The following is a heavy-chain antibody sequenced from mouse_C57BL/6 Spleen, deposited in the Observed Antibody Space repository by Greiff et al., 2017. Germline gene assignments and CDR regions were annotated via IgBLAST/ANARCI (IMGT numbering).Heavy chain of an antibody. Sequence: QVQLKQPGAELVKPGASVKMSCKASGYTFTSYWITWVKQRPGQGLEWIGDIYPGSGSTKYNEKFKSQATLTVATSSSTAYLQLNSLTSDDSAVYYCARMGIAYWGQGTLVTDST. CDR2: IYPGSGST. V-gene: IGHV1-55*01. J-gene: IGHJ3*01. CDR1: GYTFTSYW. CDR3: ARMGIAY.